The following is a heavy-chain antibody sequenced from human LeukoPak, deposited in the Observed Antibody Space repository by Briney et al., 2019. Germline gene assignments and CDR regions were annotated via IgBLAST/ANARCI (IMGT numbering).Heavy chain of an antibody. CDR1: GYTFTGYY. CDR2: MNPNSGNT. V-gene: IGHV1-8*03. J-gene: IGHJ4*02. D-gene: IGHD1-26*01. CDR3: ARALVGANDY. Sequence: ASVKVSCKASGYTFTGYYMHWVRQAPGQGLEWMGWMNPNSGNTGYAQKFQGRVTITRNTSISTAYMELSSLRSEDTAVYYCARALVGANDYWGQGTLVTVSS.